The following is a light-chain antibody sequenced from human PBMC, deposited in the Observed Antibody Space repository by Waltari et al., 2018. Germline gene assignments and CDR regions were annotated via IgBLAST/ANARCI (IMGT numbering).Light chain of an antibody. V-gene: IGKV3-11*01. CDR1: QSVSSY. CDR2: DTS. Sequence: EIALTQSPATLSLSPGERATLSGRASQSVSSYLAWYQQKPGQTPRLLIYDTSFRAAGIPDRFSGRGSGTDFTLTISSVEPEDSAVYYCQQRRNWPRLFTFGGGTKVEIK. J-gene: IGKJ4*01. CDR3: QQRRNWPRLFT.